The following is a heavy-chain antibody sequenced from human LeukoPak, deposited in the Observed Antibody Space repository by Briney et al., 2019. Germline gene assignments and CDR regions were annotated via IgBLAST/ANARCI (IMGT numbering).Heavy chain of an antibody. V-gene: IGHV3-23*01. J-gene: IGHJ5*02. CDR3: AKGGWAYSVTNWCDL. CDR1: GFTFSIYA. Sequence: RGALRHSCAASGFTFSIYAMSWGSHAPGEGLWWGSAISGSGGSTYCADSVKGHFTITRDNYKNTLYLQKNSLRAEDTAVYYCAKGGWAYSVTNWCDLWGEGTLVTVSS. D-gene: IGHD2-21*01. CDR2: ISGSGGST.